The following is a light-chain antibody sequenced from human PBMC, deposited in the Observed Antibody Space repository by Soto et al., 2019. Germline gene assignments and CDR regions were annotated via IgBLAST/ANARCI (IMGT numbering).Light chain of an antibody. CDR3: QQYNSYSGT. CDR2: KAS. V-gene: IGKV1-5*03. Sequence: DIQMTQSPSTLSASVGDRVTITCRASQSIGSWLAWYQQKPGKAPNLLIYKASSLESGVPSRFSGSGSGTEFTRTISSLQPDDFATYYCQQYNSYSGTFGQGTKVEIK. J-gene: IGKJ1*01. CDR1: QSIGSW.